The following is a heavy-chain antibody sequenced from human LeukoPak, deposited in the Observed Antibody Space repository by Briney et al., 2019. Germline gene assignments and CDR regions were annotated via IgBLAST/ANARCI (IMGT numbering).Heavy chain of an antibody. Sequence: SETLSLTCTVSGGSISSYYWSWIRQPPGKGLEYIGYIYYSGSTNYNTSLKSRLTISVDTSKNQFSLKLSSVTAADTAVYYCARTAVNFDWPYYYYYYMDVWGKGTTVTISS. CDR3: ARTAVNFDWPYYYYYYMDV. D-gene: IGHD3-9*01. CDR1: GGSISSYY. V-gene: IGHV4-59*01. J-gene: IGHJ6*03. CDR2: IYYSGST.